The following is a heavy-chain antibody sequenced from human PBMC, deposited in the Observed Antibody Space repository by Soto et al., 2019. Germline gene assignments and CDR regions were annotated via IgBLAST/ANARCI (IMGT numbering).Heavy chain of an antibody. CDR2: ISGSGGST. Sequence: GGSLRLSCAASGFTFSSYAMSWVRQAPGKGLEWVSAISGSGGSTYYADSVKGRFTISRDNSKNTLYLQMNSLRAEDTAVYYCAKHYSNYYYYYMAVWGKGTTVTVSS. CDR1: GFTFSSYA. V-gene: IGHV3-23*01. D-gene: IGHD4-4*01. CDR3: AKHYSNYYYYYMAV. J-gene: IGHJ6*03.